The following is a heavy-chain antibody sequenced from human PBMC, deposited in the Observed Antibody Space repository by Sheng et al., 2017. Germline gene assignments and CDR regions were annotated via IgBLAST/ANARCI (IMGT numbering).Heavy chain of an antibody. Sequence: QVQLQQWGAGLLKPSETLSLTCAVYGGSFSGYYWSWIRQPPGKGLEWIGEINHSGSTNYNPSLKSRVTISVDTSKNQFSLKLSSVTAADTAVYYCARVGSGYPNPNDYWGQGTLVTVSS. CDR3: ARVGSGYPNPNDY. CDR2: INHSGST. J-gene: IGHJ4*02. V-gene: IGHV4-34*01. D-gene: IGHD5-12*01. CDR1: GGSFSGYY.